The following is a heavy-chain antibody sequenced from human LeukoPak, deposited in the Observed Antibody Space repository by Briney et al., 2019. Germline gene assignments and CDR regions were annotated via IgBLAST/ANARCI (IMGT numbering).Heavy chain of an antibody. CDR2: IYYSGST. V-gene: IGHV4-59*08. J-gene: IGHJ4*02. D-gene: IGHD3-10*01. CDR3: ARQAGTVRGVFDY. Sequence: SEALSLTCTVSGGSISSYYWSWIRQPPGKGLEWIGYIYYSGSTNYNPPLKSRVTISVDTSKNQFSLKLSSVTAADTAVYYCARQAGTVRGVFDYWGQGTLVTVSS. CDR1: GGSISSYY.